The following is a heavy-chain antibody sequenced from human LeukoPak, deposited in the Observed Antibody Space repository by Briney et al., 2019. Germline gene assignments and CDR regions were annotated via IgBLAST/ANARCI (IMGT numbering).Heavy chain of an antibody. J-gene: IGHJ4*02. V-gene: IGHV3-23*01. D-gene: IGHD3-10*01. Sequence: GGSLRLSCAASGFTFSNYAMNWVRQTPGKGLEWVSAISGSGGITYYADSVKGRFTISRDNSKNTLYLQMNSLRAEDTAVYYCAKLSSSYYYGSGILWGQGTLVTVSS. CDR1: GFTFSNYA. CDR2: ISGSGGIT. CDR3: AKLSSSYYYGSGIL.